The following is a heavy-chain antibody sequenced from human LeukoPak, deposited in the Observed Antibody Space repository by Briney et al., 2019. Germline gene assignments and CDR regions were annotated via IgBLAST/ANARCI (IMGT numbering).Heavy chain of an antibody. V-gene: IGHV1-8*02. CDR1: GYTFTTYY. CDR2: MNPNSGNT. J-gene: IGHJ6*03. Sequence: ASVKVSCKASGYTFTTYYMHWVRQATGQGLEWMGWMNPNSGNTGYAQKFQGRVTMTRNTSISTAYMELSSLRSEDTAVYYCARTDELYYYDSSGYSKHYYYYYMDVWGKGTTVTISS. CDR3: ARTDELYYYDSSGYSKHYYYYYMDV. D-gene: IGHD3-22*01.